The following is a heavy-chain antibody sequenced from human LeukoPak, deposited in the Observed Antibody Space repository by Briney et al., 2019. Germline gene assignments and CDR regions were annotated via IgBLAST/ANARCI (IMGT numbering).Heavy chain of an antibody. CDR2: ISGSGLST. CDR1: GFTFSSYA. V-gene: IGHV3-23*01. Sequence: GRSLRLSCADSGFTFSSYAMSWVRQAPGKGLEWVSAISGSGLSTYYADSVKGRFTISRDNSKNTLYLQMNSLRAEDTAVYYCARDGDYYDSMPSWGYWGQGTLVTVSS. CDR3: ARDGDYYDSMPSWGY. J-gene: IGHJ4*02. D-gene: IGHD3-22*01.